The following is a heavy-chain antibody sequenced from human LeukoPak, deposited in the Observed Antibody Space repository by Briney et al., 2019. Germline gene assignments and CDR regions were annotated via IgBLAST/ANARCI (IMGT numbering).Heavy chain of an antibody. D-gene: IGHD2-2*01. J-gene: IGHJ6*03. V-gene: IGHV4-30-4*08. CDR1: GGSISSGDYY. Sequence: SETLSLTCTASGGSISSGDYYWSWIRQPPGKGLEWIGYIYYSGSTYYNPSLKSRVTISVDTSKNQFSLKLSSVTAADTAVYYCARGAFDCSSTSCYLYYYYMDVWGKGTTVTVSS. CDR3: ARGAFDCSSTSCYLYYYYMDV. CDR2: IYYSGST.